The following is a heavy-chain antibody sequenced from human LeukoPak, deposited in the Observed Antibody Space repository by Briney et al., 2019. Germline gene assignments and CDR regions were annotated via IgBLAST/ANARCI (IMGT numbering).Heavy chain of an antibody. J-gene: IGHJ6*02. V-gene: IGHV1-2*02. Sequence: ASVKVSCKASGYTFTGYYMHWVRQAPGQGLEWMGWINPNSGGTNYAQKFQGRVTMTRDTSTSTVYMELSSLRSEDTAVYYCASSVGYCSSTSCYRVYYYYGMDVWGQGTTVTVSS. CDR2: INPNSGGT. CDR1: GYTFTGYY. D-gene: IGHD2-2*02. CDR3: ASSVGYCSSTSCYRVYYYYGMDV.